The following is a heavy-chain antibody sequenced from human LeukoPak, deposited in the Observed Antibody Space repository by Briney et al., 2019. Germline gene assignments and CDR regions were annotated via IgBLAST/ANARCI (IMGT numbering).Heavy chain of an antibody. D-gene: IGHD1-26*01. V-gene: IGHV3-30*02. Sequence: PGGSLRLSCAASRFTFSNYGMHWVRQAPGKGLEWVAVIQYDGSNKYYADSVKGRFTISRDNSKNTLYLQMNSLRAEDTAMYYCAKLRGSGTYNDALDIWGQETLVTVSS. CDR1: RFTFSNYG. CDR3: AKLRGSGTYNDALDI. J-gene: IGHJ3*02. CDR2: IQYDGSNK.